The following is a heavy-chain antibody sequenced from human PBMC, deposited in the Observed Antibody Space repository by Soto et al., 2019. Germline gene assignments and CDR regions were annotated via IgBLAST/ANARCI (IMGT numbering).Heavy chain of an antibody. CDR1: GYRFSSHG. CDR2: IWYDGSKK. J-gene: IGHJ6*01. D-gene: IGHD6-25*01. CDR3: ARDPASSMDV. Sequence: QVQLVESGGGVVQPGRSLRLSCAAAGYRFSSHGMHWVRQAPGRELEWVAAIWYDGSKKCYADSVKGRFIVSRDDSKNTLYLEMNSLRAEDTAVYYCARDPASSMDVWGQGTTVTVSS. V-gene: IGHV3-33*01.